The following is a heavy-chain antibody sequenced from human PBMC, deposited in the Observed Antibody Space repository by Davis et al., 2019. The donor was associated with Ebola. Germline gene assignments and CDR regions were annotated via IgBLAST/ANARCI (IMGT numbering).Heavy chain of an antibody. CDR1: GFTFSSYE. D-gene: IGHD2-2*01. CDR3: ARREDIVVVPAANPRYYYYGMDV. Sequence: PGGSLRLSCAASGFTFSSYEMNWVRQAPGKGLEWVSYISSSGSTIYYADSVKGRFTISRDNAKNSLYLQMNSLRAEDTAVYYCARREDIVVVPAANPRYYYYGMDVWGQGTTVTVSS. J-gene: IGHJ6*02. CDR2: ISSSGSTI. V-gene: IGHV3-48*03.